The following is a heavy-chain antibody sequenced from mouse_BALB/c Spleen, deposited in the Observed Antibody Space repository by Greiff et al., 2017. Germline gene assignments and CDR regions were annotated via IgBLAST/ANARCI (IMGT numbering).Heavy chain of an antibody. J-gene: IGHJ3*01. CDR3: AREGDFITTVVATG. Sequence: DVMLVESGGGLVKPGGSLKLSCAASGFAFSSYDMSWVRQTPEKRLEWVAYISSGGGSTYYPDTVKGRFTISRDNAKNTLYLQMSSLKSEDTAMYYWAREGDFITTVVATGWGQGTLVTVSA. D-gene: IGHD1-1*01. CDR2: ISSGGGST. V-gene: IGHV5-12-1*01. CDR1: GFAFSSYD.